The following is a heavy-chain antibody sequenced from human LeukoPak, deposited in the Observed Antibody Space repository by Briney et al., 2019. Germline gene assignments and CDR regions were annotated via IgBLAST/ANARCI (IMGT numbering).Heavy chain of an antibody. V-gene: IGHV4-59*08. Sequence: SETLSLTCTVSGGSISSYYWSWIRQPPGKGLEWVGYIYYSGSTNYNPSLKSRVTISVDTSENQFSLKLSSVTAADTAVYYCARLRHTIVPSIYYYYYYGMDVWGQGTTVTVSS. CDR1: GGSISSYY. CDR3: ARLRHTIVPSIYYYYYYGMDV. CDR2: IYYSGST. D-gene: IGHD3-10*01. J-gene: IGHJ6*02.